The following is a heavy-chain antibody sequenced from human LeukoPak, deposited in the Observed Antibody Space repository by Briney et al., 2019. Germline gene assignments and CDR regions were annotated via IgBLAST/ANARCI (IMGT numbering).Heavy chain of an antibody. D-gene: IGHD3-10*01. V-gene: IGHV4-38-2*02. CDR2: IYHSGST. CDR3: ARGVSGNWFDP. CDR1: GYSLSSGYY. J-gene: IGHJ5*02. Sequence: SETLSLTCTVSGYSLSSGYYWGWIRQPPGKGLEWIGSIYHSGSTYYNQSLKSRVTISVDTSKNQLSLKMSSVTAADTPAYYCARGVSGNWFDPWGQGTLVTVSS.